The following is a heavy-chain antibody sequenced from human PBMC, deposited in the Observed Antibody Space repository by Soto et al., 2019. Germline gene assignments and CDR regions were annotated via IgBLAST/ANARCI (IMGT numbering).Heavy chain of an antibody. J-gene: IGHJ4*02. CDR1: GFTFSSYG. CDR3: AKTDFWSYYFDY. D-gene: IGHD3-3*01. CDR2: ISYDGSNK. Sequence: GGSLRLSCAASGFTFSSYGMHWVRQAPGKGLEWVAVISYDGSNKYYADSVKGRFTISRDNSKNTLYLQMNSLRAEDTAVYYCAKTDFWSYYFDYWGQGTLVTVSS. V-gene: IGHV3-30*18.